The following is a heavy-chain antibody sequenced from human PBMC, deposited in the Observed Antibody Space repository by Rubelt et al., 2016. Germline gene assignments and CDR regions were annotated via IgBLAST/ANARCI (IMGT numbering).Heavy chain of an antibody. D-gene: IGHD3-3*01. CDR3: ARVGYYDFWNGYFTHCDY. CDR2: ISYDGSNK. V-gene: IGHV3-30*03. J-gene: IGHJ4*02. Sequence: GKGLEWVAVISYDGSNKYYADSVKGRFTISRDNSKNTLYLQMNSLRAEDTAVYYCARVGYYDFWNGYFTHCDYWGQGTLVTVSS.